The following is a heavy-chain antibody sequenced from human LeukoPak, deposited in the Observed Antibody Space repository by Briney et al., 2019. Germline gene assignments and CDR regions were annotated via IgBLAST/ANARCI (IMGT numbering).Heavy chain of an antibody. D-gene: IGHD6-19*01. CDR2: INPNSGGT. J-gene: IGHJ6*03. V-gene: IGHV1-2*02. Sequence: RASVKVSCKASGYTFTSYYMHWVRQAPGQGLEWMGWINPNSGGTNYAQKFQGRVTMTRDTSISTAYMDLRSLRSDDTAVYYCARDLRYSSGWSASGMDVWGKGTTVTISS. CDR3: ARDLRYSSGWSASGMDV. CDR1: GYTFTSYY.